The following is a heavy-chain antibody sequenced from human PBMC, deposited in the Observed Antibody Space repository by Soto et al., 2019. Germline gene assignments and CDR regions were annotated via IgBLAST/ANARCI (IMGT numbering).Heavy chain of an antibody. D-gene: IGHD2-15*01. CDR3: VRTSLVVVAATREDY. Sequence: EVQLVESGGGLVQPGGSLRLSCAASGFTFSSYWMHWVRQAPGKGLVWVSLINSDWSSTSYADSVKGRFTISRQNPKNTLYLQMNSLRAEDTAVYYCVRTSLVVVAATREDYWGKVILVTV. J-gene: IGHJ4*02. CDR1: GFTFSSYW. CDR2: INSDWSST. V-gene: IGHV3-74*01.